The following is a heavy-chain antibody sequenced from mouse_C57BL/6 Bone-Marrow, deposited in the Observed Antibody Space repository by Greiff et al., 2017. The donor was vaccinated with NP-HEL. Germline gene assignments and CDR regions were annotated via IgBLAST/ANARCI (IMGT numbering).Heavy chain of an antibody. D-gene: IGHD1-1*01. J-gene: IGHJ3*01. CDR1: GYTFTSYW. V-gene: IGHV1-61*01. CDR2: IYPSDSET. CDR3: ATSNYYGSSYDWFAY. Sequence: QVQLQQPGAELVRPGSSVKLSCKASGYTFTSYWMDWVKQRPGQGLEWIGNIYPSDSETPYNQKFKDKATLTVDKSSRTAYMQLSSLTSEDSAVYYCATSNYYGSSYDWFAYWGQGTLVTVSA.